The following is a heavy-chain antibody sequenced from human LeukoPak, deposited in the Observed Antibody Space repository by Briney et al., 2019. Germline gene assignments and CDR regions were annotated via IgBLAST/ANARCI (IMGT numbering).Heavy chain of an antibody. J-gene: IGHJ4*02. V-gene: IGHV1-2*02. D-gene: IGHD3-22*01. CDR3: ARGGYYDSSGYCTY. Sequence: ASVKVSCKASGYTFTDYYMHWVRQAPGQGLEWMGWINPNSGGTNYAQKLQGRVTMTRDTSISTAYMELSRLRSDDTAVYYCARGGYYDSSGYCTYWGQGTLVTVSS. CDR1: GYTFTDYY. CDR2: INPNSGGT.